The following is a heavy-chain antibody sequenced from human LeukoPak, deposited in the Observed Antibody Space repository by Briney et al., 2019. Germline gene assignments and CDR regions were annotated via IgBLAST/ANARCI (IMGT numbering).Heavy chain of an antibody. CDR3: ARDGWRATIFIFDY. Sequence: PGGSLRLSCAASGFTFSSYSMNWVRQAPGKRLEWVSYISSSSSTIYYADSVKGRFTISRDNAKNSLYLQMNSLRAEDTAVYYCARDGWRATIFIFDYWGPGTLVTVSS. CDR1: GFTFSSYS. J-gene: IGHJ4*02. D-gene: IGHD5-24*01. CDR2: ISSSSSTI. V-gene: IGHV3-48*01.